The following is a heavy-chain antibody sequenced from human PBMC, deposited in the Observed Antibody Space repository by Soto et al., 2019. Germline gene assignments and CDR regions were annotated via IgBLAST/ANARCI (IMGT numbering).Heavy chain of an antibody. D-gene: IGHD3-22*01. CDR1: GFTFGDYA. CDR3: TTAIHDSRGYYFVEFEY. J-gene: IGHJ4*02. V-gene: IGHV3-49*03. CDR2: IRSKAYGGTT. Sequence: GSLRLSCTASGFTFGDYAMSWFRQAPGKGLEWVGFIRSKAYGGTTEYAASVKGRFTISRDDSKSIAYLQMNSLKTENTAVYYCTTAIHDSRGYYFVEFEYWGQGTLVTVSS.